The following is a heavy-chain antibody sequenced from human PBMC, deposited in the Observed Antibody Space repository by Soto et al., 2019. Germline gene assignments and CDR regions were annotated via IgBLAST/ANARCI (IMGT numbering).Heavy chain of an antibody. CDR1: GFTFSSYA. D-gene: IGHD4-17*01. J-gene: IGHJ4*02. CDR2: ISSDGNNK. CDR3: ARDPYGDYYFDY. Sequence: GGSLRLSCAASGFTFSSYAMHWVRQAPGKGLEWVAVISSDGNNKYYTDSVKGRFTISRDNYRNTVYLQMNSLRAEDTAVYYCARDPYGDYYFDYWGQGTLVTVAS. V-gene: IGHV3-30-3*01.